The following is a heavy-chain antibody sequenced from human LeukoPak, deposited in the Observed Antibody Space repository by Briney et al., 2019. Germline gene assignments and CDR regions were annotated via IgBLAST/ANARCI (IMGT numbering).Heavy chain of an antibody. CDR1: GGSISSYY. D-gene: IGHD5-18*01. Sequence: SETLSLTRTVSGGSISSYYWSWIRQPPGKGLEWIGYIYYSGSTNYNPSLKSRVTISVDTSKNQFSLKLSSVTAADTAVYYCASDTAMATGAFDIWGQGTMVTVSS. CDR3: ASDTAMATGAFDI. J-gene: IGHJ3*02. V-gene: IGHV4-59*01. CDR2: IYYSGST.